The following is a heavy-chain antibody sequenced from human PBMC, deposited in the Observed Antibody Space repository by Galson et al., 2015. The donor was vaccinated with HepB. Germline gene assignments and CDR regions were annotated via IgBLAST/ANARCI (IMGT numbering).Heavy chain of an antibody. CDR1: GGPFSAYY. J-gene: IGHJ5*02. CDR3: ATSRYCSSTSCYRGVWFDP. V-gene: IGHV4-34*12. CDR2: IIDSGST. Sequence: LSLTCGVTGGPFSAYYWSWIRQPPGKGLEWIGQIIDSGSTTYNPSLKSRVTISLDTSKNQFSLKLSSVIAADTAVYYCATSRYCSSTSCYRGVWFDPWGQGTLVTVSS. D-gene: IGHD2-2*02.